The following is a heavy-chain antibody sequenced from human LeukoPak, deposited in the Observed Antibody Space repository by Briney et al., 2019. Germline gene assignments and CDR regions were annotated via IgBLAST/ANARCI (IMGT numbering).Heavy chain of an antibody. CDR1: GGSISSYY. CDR3: ARETSQKGAHYMDV. V-gene: IGHV4-59*01. CDR2: IYYSGST. Sequence: SEALSLTCTVSGGSISSYYWSWIRQPPGKGLEWIGYIYYSGSTNYNPSLTSRVTISVDTSKNQFSLKLGSVTAADTAVYYCARETSQKGAHYMDVWGKGTTVTISS. D-gene: IGHD3-16*01. J-gene: IGHJ6*03.